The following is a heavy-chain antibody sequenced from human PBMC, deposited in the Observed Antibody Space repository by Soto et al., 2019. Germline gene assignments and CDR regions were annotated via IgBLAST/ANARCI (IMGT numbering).Heavy chain of an antibody. CDR3: ARVNPGANWFDP. V-gene: IGHV4-59*01. CDR1: GGSFSGYY. J-gene: IGHJ5*02. Sequence: PSETLSLTCAVYGGSFSGYYWSWIRQPPGKGLEWIGYIYYSGSTNYNPSLKSRVTISVDTSKNQFSLKLSSVTAADTAVYYCARVNPGANWFDPWGQGTLVNVSS. CDR2: IYYSGST. D-gene: IGHD7-27*01.